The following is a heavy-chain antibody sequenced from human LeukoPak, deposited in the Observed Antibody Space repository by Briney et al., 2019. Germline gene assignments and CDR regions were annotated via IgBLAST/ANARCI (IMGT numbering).Heavy chain of an antibody. CDR3: ARDGMNDYGDLREENNGFDI. CDR1: GFTYSSYE. J-gene: IGHJ3*02. Sequence: GGSLSLPCAASGFTYSSYEMNWVRQAPGKGLEWVSYISPSGSITFYADSVKGRFTISRDNAKNSLYLQMNNLRAGDTAVYYCARDGMNDYGDLREENNGFDIWGHGTMVTVSS. D-gene: IGHD4-17*01. V-gene: IGHV3-48*03. CDR2: ISPSGSIT.